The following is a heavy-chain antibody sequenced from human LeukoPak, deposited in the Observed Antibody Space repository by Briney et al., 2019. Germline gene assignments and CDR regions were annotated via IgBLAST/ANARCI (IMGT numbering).Heavy chain of an antibody. D-gene: IGHD1-26*01. Sequence: ASLKVSYKASGGTFSSYAISWVRQAPGQGLEWMGRIIPILGIANYAQKFQGRVTITADKSTSTAYMELSSLRSEDTAVYYCASTSGIVGATYYFDYWGQGTLVTVSS. CDR1: GGTFSSYA. V-gene: IGHV1-69*04. CDR2: IIPILGIA. J-gene: IGHJ4*02. CDR3: ASTSGIVGATYYFDY.